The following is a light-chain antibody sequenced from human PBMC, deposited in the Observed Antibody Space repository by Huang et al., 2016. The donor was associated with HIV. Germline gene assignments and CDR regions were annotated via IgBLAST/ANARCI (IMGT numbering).Light chain of an antibody. V-gene: IGKV4-1*01. Sequence: DIEMTQSPDSLTVSLGARAIINCKSSQAVLKNSNRKNYLAWYQQRPEQPPKVLIYWASARESGVPDRFSGSGSGTDFNLTISSLQPEDLAVYYCQQYYSPPYTFGQGTRLEI. CDR3: QQYYSPPYT. J-gene: IGKJ2*01. CDR1: QAVLKNSNRKNY. CDR2: WAS.